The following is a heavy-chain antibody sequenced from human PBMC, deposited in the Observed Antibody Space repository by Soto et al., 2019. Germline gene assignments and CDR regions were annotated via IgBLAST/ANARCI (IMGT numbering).Heavy chain of an antibody. CDR3: ARVDCSSTSCHHKCWFDP. J-gene: IGHJ5*02. CDR1: GGSISSGGYS. D-gene: IGHD2-2*01. CDR2: IYHSGST. V-gene: IGHV4-30-2*01. Sequence: QLQLQESGSGLVKPSQTLSLTCAVSGGSISSGGYSWSWIRQPPGKGLEWIGYIYHSGSTYYNPSLKSRVTISVDRSKNQFSLKLSSVTAADTAVYYCARVDCSSTSCHHKCWFDPWGQGTLVTVSS.